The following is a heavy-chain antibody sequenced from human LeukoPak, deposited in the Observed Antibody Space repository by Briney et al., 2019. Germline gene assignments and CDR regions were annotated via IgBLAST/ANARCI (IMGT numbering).Heavy chain of an antibody. CDR2: FRGCGDST. CDR3: ARGGDFWSGYSRGYYMDV. J-gene: IGHJ6*03. V-gene: IGHV3-23*01. D-gene: IGHD3-3*01. Sequence: GSLRLSCAASGSTFRCYAMRWVRQAPGQGLEWVAVFRGCGDSTYYADSVKGRFTISRDNSKNTLYLQMNSLRAEDTAVYYCARGGDFWSGYSRGYYMDVWGKGTTVTVSS. CDR1: GSTFRCYA.